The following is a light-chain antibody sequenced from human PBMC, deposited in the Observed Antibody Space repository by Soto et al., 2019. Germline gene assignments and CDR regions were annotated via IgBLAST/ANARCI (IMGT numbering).Light chain of an antibody. Sequence: DIQMTQSASTLSASLGDTVTIPCRASESIDNWLAWYQQKPGKAPKLLIFAASTLVRGVPSRFSGRGSGTEFTLTISSLKPDDFATYYCQQYNSYWTFGQGTKVDIK. CDR2: AAS. V-gene: IGKV1-5*01. CDR1: ESIDNW. J-gene: IGKJ1*01. CDR3: QQYNSYWT.